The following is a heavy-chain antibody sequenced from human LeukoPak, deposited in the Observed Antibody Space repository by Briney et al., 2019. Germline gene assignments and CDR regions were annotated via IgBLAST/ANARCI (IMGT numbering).Heavy chain of an antibody. J-gene: IGHJ6*04. CDR2: IYYSGST. CDR3: ARDTAMGLYYYGMDV. CDR1: GGSISSYY. Sequence: SETLSFTCTVSGGSISSYYWSWIRQPPGKGLEWLGYIYYSGSTNYNPSLKSRVPISVDTSKNQFSLKLSSVTAADTAVYYCARDTAMGLYYYGMDVWGKGTTVTVSS. D-gene: IGHD5-18*01. V-gene: IGHV4-59*01.